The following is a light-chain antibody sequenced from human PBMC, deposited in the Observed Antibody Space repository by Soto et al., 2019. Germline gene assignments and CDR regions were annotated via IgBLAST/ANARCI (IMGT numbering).Light chain of an antibody. V-gene: IGLV1-51*01. Sequence: QSVLTQPPSVSAAPGQKVTISCSGSSSNIGNNYVSWYQQLPATAPKLLIYDNNKRPSGIPDRFSGSKSGTSATLGITGLQTGDEADYYCGTWDSSLSAYVFGTGTKVT. CDR2: DNN. CDR3: GTWDSSLSAYV. J-gene: IGLJ1*01. CDR1: SSNIGNNY.